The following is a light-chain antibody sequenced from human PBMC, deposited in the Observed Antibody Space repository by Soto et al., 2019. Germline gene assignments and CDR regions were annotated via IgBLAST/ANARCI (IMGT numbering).Light chain of an antibody. Sequence: QSVLTQPPSVSAAPGQKVTISCSGRSSNIGSNYVTWYQHLPGTAPKLLIYDDNKRPSGIPDRFSGSKSGTSATLGITGLQAGDEADYYCGTWDSSLSGGHVVFGGGTQLTVL. V-gene: IGLV1-51*01. J-gene: IGLJ2*01. CDR1: SSNIGSNY. CDR3: GTWDSSLSGGHVV. CDR2: DDN.